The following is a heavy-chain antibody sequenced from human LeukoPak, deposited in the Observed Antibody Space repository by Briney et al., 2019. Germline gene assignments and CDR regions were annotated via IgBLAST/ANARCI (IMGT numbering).Heavy chain of an antibody. CDR1: GGSFSGYY. D-gene: IGHD6-6*01. Sequence: PSETLSLTCAVYGGSFSGYYWSWIRQPPGKGLEWIGEINHSGSTNYNPSLKSRVTISVDTSKNQFSLKLSSVTAADTAVYYCARTGLFRSSSLPFYVWGQGTTVTVSS. V-gene: IGHV4-34*01. CDR3: ARTGLFRSSSLPFYV. J-gene: IGHJ6*02. CDR2: INHSGST.